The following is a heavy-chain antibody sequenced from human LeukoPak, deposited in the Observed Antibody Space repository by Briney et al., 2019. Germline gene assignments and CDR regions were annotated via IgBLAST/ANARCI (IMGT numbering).Heavy chain of an antibody. Sequence: PSETLSLTCTVSGDSISNYYWNWIRQPPGKGLEWIGYIYHSGSTNYNPSLKSRVTISVDTSKTQFSLNLSSVTAADTAVYFCARRPWGGLDVWGQGTTVTVSS. CDR1: GDSISNYY. CDR2: IYHSGST. V-gene: IGHV4-59*01. CDR3: ARRPWGGLDV. D-gene: IGHD1-26*01. J-gene: IGHJ6*02.